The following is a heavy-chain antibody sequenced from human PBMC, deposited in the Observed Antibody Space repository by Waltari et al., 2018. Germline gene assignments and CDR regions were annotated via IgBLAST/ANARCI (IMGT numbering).Heavy chain of an antibody. CDR2: INAGNGNT. CDR1: GYTFTSYA. D-gene: IGHD6-19*01. CDR3: ARVGVYNVRQIAVAGWFAFDI. Sequence: QVQLVQSGAEVKKPGASVKVSCKASGYTFTSYAMHWVRQAPGPRLEWMGWINAGNGNTKYSQKFQGRVTITRDTSASTAYMELSSLRSEDTAVYYCARVGVYNVRQIAVAGWFAFDIWGQGTMVTVSS. J-gene: IGHJ3*02. V-gene: IGHV1-3*01.